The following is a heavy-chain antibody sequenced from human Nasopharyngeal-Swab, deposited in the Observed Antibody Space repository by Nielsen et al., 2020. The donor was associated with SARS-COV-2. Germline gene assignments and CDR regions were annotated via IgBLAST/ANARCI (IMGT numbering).Heavy chain of an antibody. Sequence: GGSLRLSCAASGFTFSSYGMHGVRQAPGKGLEWVAVIWYDGSNKYYADSVKGRFTISRDNSKNTLYLQMNSLRAEDTAVYYCARVAAAADAFDIWGQGTMVTVSS. D-gene: IGHD6-13*01. CDR1: GFTFSSYG. CDR2: IWYDGSNK. V-gene: IGHV3-33*01. CDR3: ARVAAAADAFDI. J-gene: IGHJ3*02.